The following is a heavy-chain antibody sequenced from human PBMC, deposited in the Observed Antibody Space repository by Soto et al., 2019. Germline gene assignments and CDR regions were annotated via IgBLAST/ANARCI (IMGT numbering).Heavy chain of an antibody. D-gene: IGHD2-2*01. J-gene: IGHJ6*02. CDR3: AKGDIVVVPAKGYYGMDV. CDR1: GFTFSSYA. Sequence: PGGSLRLSCAASGFTFSSYAMSWVRQAPGKGLEWVSAISGSGSSTYYADSVKGRFTISRDNSKNTLYLQMNSLRAEDTAVYYCAKGDIVVVPAKGYYGMDVWGQGTTVTVSS. V-gene: IGHV3-23*01. CDR2: ISGSGSST.